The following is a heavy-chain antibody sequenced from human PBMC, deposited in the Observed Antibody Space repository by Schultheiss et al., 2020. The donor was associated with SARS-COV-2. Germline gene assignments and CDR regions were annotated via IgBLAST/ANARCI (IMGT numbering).Heavy chain of an antibody. CDR3: AKSITYYDILTGYDY. V-gene: IGHV1-3*01. Sequence: ASVKVSCKASGYTFTSYAMHWVRQAPGQRLEWMGWINAGNGNTKYSQKFQGRVTITRDTSASTAYMELSSLRSEDTAVYYCAKSITYYDILTGYDYWGQGTLVTVSS. D-gene: IGHD3-9*01. CDR2: INAGNGNT. J-gene: IGHJ4*02. CDR1: GYTFTSYA.